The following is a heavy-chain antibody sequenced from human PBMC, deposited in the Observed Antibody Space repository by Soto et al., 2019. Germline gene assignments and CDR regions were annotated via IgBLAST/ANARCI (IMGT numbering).Heavy chain of an antibody. J-gene: IGHJ4*02. Sequence: SETLSLTCAVSCGPISSSNWWSWVRQPPGKGLEWIGEIYHSGSTNYNPSLKSRVTISVDKSKNQFSLKLSSVTAADTAVYYCARLHVAYDYVWYFDYWGQGTLVTVSS. D-gene: IGHD3-16*01. CDR2: IYHSGST. CDR1: CGPISSSNW. V-gene: IGHV4-4*02. CDR3: ARLHVAYDYVWYFDY.